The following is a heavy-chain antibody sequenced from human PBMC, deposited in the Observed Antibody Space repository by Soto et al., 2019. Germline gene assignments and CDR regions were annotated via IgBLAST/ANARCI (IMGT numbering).Heavy chain of an antibody. Sequence: SETLSLTCAVYGGSFSGYYWSWIRQPPGKGLEWIGEINHSGSTNYNPSLKSRVTISVDTSKNQFSLKLSSVTAADTAVYYCARGRQNDYWGQGTLVTVSS. CDR1: GGSFSGYY. J-gene: IGHJ4*02. CDR3: ARGRQNDY. CDR2: INHSGST. V-gene: IGHV4-34*01.